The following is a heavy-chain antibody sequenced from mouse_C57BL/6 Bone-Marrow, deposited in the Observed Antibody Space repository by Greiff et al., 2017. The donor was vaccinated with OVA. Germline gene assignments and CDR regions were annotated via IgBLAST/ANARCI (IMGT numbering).Heavy chain of an antibody. V-gene: IGHV14-4*01. Sequence: VQLQQSGAELVRPGASVKLSCTASGFTITDDYMHWVKQRPEQGLEWIGWIDPENGDTEYASKFQGKATITADTSSNTAYLQLSSLTSEDTAVYYCTTLCGSSAGFAYWGQGTLVTVSA. J-gene: IGHJ3*01. CDR2: IDPENGDT. CDR1: GFTITDDY. CDR3: TTLCGSSAGFAY. D-gene: IGHD1-1*01.